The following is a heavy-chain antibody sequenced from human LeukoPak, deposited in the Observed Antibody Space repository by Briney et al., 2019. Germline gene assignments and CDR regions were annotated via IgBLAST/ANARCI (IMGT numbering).Heavy chain of an antibody. CDR2: IYTSGST. Sequence: SETLSLTCTVSGGSISSGSYYWSWIRQPAGKGLEWIGRIYTSGSTNYNPSLKSRVTISVDTSKNQFSLKLSSVTAADTAVYYCARESPLPYYYDSSGSFDYWGQGTLVTVSS. J-gene: IGHJ4*02. CDR1: GGSISSGSYY. CDR3: ARESPLPYYYDSSGSFDY. V-gene: IGHV4-61*02. D-gene: IGHD3-22*01.